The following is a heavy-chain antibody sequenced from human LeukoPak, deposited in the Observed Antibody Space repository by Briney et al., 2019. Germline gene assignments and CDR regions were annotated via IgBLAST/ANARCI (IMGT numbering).Heavy chain of an antibody. V-gene: IGHV4-59*01. CDR2: MHYSGST. D-gene: IGHD6-13*01. J-gene: IGHJ6*03. CDR3: ATFYSFSAYYYYYMDV. CDR1: SGSISTYY. Sequence: SETLSLTCTVSSGSISTYYWSWIRQPPGKGLEWIGYMHYSGSTNYNPSLNRRITMSVDTSKNQFSLKLSSVTAADTAVYYCATFYSFSAYYYYYMDVWGKGTTVTVSS.